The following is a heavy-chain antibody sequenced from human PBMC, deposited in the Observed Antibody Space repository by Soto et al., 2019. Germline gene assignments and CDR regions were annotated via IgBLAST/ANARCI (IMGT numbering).Heavy chain of an antibody. V-gene: IGHV2-5*02. CDR2: IYWDDDK. Sequence: FRAKIGRPTQRFTVSFSVAGVSLNTSGMGVGWIRQPPGKALEWLALIYWDDDKRYSPSLKSRLTITKDTSKNQVVLTMTNMDPVDTATYYCAHYSSTSSFDYWGQGTLVTVSS. CDR3: AHYSSTSSFDY. J-gene: IGHJ4*02. D-gene: IGHD6-13*01. CDR1: GVSLNTSGMG.